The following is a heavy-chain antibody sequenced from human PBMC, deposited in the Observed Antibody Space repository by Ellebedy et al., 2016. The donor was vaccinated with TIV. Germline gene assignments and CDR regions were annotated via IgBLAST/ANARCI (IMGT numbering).Heavy chain of an antibody. CDR1: GITLSSND. CDR2: IGIAGDT. CDR3: ARERRAVGGFDAFDI. V-gene: IGHV3-13*01. J-gene: IGHJ3*02. Sequence: GESLKISXAASGITLSSNDMHWVRQPIGKGPEWVSAIGIAGDTYYADSVKGQFTISRENAKNSLYLQMNSLRAGDTAVYFCARERRAVGGFDAFDIWGQGTMVTVSS. D-gene: IGHD6-25*01.